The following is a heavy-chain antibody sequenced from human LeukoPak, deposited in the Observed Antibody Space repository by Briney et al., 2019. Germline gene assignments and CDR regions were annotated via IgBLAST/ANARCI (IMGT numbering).Heavy chain of an antibody. D-gene: IGHD3-9*01. Sequence: PGRSLRLSCAASGFTFSSYGMHWVRQAPGKGLEWVAVISYDGSNKYYADSVKGRFTISRDNSKNTLYLQVNSLRAEDTAVYYCAKDRAERLATYAFDIWGQGTMVTVSS. CDR1: GFTFSSYG. CDR3: AKDRAERLATYAFDI. CDR2: ISYDGSNK. V-gene: IGHV3-30*18. J-gene: IGHJ3*02.